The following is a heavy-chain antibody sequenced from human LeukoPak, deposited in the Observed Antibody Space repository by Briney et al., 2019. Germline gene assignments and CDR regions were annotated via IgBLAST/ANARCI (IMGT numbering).Heavy chain of an antibody. Sequence: GGSLRLSCAASGFTFSSYGMHWVRQAPGKGLEWVAFISYDGSNKYYADSVKGRFTISRDNSKNTLYLQMNSLRAEDTAVYYCAKDLEYCSSTSCYTSAFDIWGQGTMVTVSS. CDR1: GFTFSSYG. V-gene: IGHV3-30*18. CDR3: AKDLEYCSSTSCYTSAFDI. CDR2: ISYDGSNK. J-gene: IGHJ3*02. D-gene: IGHD2-2*02.